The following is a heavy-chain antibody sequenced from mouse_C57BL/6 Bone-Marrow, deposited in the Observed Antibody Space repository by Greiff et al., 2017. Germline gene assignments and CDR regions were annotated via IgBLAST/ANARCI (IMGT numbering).Heavy chain of an antibody. CDR2: ISRGGSYT. Sequence: EVKLVESGGDLVKPGGSLKLSCAASGFTFSSYGMSWVRQTPDKRLEWVATISRGGSYTYYPDSVKGRFTISRDNAKNTLYLQMSSLKSEDTAMYYCARRGTTVVARAMDYWGQGTSVTVSS. CDR3: ARRGTTVVARAMDY. CDR1: GFTFSSYG. J-gene: IGHJ4*01. V-gene: IGHV5-6*02. D-gene: IGHD1-1*01.